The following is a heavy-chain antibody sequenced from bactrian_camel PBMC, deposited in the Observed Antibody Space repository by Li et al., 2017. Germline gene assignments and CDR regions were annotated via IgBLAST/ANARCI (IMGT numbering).Heavy chain of an antibody. CDR3: AAGVRRGTCNAY. Sequence: VQLVESGGGSVQAGGPLRLSCAASGYPYSMPCMGWFRQAPGKGREGVAFARTDGSTSYADSVKGRFTVSRDNAANTLYLQMNSLKPEDTAMYYCAAGVRRGTCNAYWGQGTQVTVS. CDR1: GYPYSMPC. CDR2: ARTDGST. D-gene: IGHD6*01. V-gene: IGHV3S68*01. J-gene: IGHJ4*01.